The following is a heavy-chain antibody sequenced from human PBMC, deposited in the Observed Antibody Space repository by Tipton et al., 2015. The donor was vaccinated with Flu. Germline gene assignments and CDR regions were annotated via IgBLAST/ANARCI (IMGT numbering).Heavy chain of an antibody. CDR1: GFTVSSNY. CDR2: IYSGGST. CDR3: ARDRPSYDYFYYYGMDV. D-gene: IGHD4/OR15-4a*01. J-gene: IGHJ6*02. Sequence: SLRLSCAASGFTVSSNYMSWVRQAPGKGLEWVSVIYSGGSTYYADSVKGRFTISRHNSKNTLYLQMNSLRAEDTAVYYCARDRPSYDYFYYYGMDVWGQGSTVTVSS. V-gene: IGHV3-53*04.